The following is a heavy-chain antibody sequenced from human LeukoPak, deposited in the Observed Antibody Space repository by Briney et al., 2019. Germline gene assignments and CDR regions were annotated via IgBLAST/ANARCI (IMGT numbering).Heavy chain of an antibody. Sequence: ASVKVSCKTSGYTFTSYGISWVRQAPGQGLEWMGWISAYTGDTNYLQKFQGRVTLTTDTSTSTAYMELRTLRSDDTAVYYCARGGYYHRGWVFDFWGQGQWSPSRQ. CDR1: GYTFTSYG. CDR2: ISAYTGDT. CDR3: ARGGYYHRGWVFDF. J-gene: IGHJ3*01. V-gene: IGHV1-18*01. D-gene: IGHD3-22*01.